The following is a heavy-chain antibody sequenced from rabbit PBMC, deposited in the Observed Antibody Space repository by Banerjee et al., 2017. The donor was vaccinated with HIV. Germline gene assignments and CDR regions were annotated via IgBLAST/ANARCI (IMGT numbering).Heavy chain of an antibody. CDR3: ARGPYDYAPVDGAYFNL. V-gene: IGHV1S45*01. J-gene: IGHJ4*01. CDR1: GFSFSDRDV. Sequence: QEQLEESGGGLVKPEGSLTLTCKASGFSFSDRDVMCWVRQAPGKGLEWIGCINTATGKDVYASWAKGRFTISTTSSTTVTLQVTSLTAADTATYFCARGPYDYAPVDGAYFNLWGQGTLVTVS. D-gene: IGHD6-1*01. CDR2: INTATGKD.